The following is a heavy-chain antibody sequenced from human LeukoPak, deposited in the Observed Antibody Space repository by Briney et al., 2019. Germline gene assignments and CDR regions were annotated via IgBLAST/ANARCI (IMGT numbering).Heavy chain of an antibody. CDR2: ISTYSSYI. CDR3: AKSGGSETSYYYYYMEV. Sequence: GGSLRLSCAAPGFTFGSYWMIWVGQSPGQGLDWLSTISTYSSYIYYADSVKGRFTISRDNASNSPDLQMNSLRAEDTAVYYCAKSGGSETSYYYYYMEVWGKGTTVTVSS. V-gene: IGHV3-21*03. CDR1: GFTFGSYW. J-gene: IGHJ6*03. D-gene: IGHD4-11*01.